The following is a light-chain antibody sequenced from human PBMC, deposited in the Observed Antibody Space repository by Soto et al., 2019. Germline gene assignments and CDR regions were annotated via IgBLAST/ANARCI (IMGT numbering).Light chain of an antibody. CDR1: QSVSNY. V-gene: IGKV3-15*01. J-gene: IGKJ1*01. Sequence: ETVMTQSPATLSVSPGERVTLSCRASQSVSNYLAWYQQKPGQAPRLLIYGASTKATGIPARFSGSGSGTEFTLTISSLQSEDFAVYYCQQYDDWPGTFGQGTKVEIK. CDR2: GAS. CDR3: QQYDDWPGT.